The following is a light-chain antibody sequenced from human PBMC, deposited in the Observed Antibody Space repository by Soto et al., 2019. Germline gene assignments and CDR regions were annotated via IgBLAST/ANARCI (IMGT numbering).Light chain of an antibody. CDR1: QSISTF. V-gene: IGKV1-39*01. CDR3: QQSYSTPYT. Sequence: DIQMTQSPSSLSASVGDRVTITCRASQSISTFLNWYQHRPGKAPKFLIYAASSLQTGVPSRFSGSGSGADFTLTISSLQPEDFATYYCQQSYSTPYTFGQGTKLEIK. CDR2: AAS. J-gene: IGKJ2*01.